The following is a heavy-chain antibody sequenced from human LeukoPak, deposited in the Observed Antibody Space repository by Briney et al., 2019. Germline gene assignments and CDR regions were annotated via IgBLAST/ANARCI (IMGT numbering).Heavy chain of an antibody. CDR1: GFTFSSYE. J-gene: IGHJ4*02. Sequence: GGSLRLSCAASGFTFSSYEMNWVRQAPGKGLEWVSYISSSGSTTYYADSVKGRFTISRDNAKNSLYLQMNSLRAEDTAVYYCAQGYYDSSGQPLTHDYWGQGTLVTVSS. CDR3: AQGYYDSSGQPLTHDY. D-gene: IGHD3-22*01. CDR2: ISSSGSTT. V-gene: IGHV3-48*03.